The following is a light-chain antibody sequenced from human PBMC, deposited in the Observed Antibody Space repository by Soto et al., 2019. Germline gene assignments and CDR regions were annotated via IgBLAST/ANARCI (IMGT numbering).Light chain of an antibody. J-gene: IGKJ2*01. CDR2: DAS. CDR3: QQYDNRYT. CDR1: QDISNY. V-gene: IGKV1-33*01. Sequence: DIQMTQSPSSLSASVGDRVTITCQASQDISNYLNWYQQKPGKAPKLLIYDASNLETGVPSRFSGSGSGTDFPFTISSLQPEDIATYYCQQYDNRYTFGQGTKLEIK.